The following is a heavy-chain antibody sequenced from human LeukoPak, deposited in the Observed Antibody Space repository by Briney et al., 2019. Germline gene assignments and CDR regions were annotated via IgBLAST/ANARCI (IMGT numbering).Heavy chain of an antibody. CDR1: GFALSSHG. V-gene: IGHV3-30*03. J-gene: IGHJ2*01. CDR3: AREATWGNWYFDL. CDR2: TRNTRLAK. D-gene: IGHD3-16*01. Sequence: PGWSLRLSCAAYGFALSSHGMHWVRQAPGRGLEGVAVTRNTRLAKYFAEFAKGRVTNSRDNSKNTLYLETNSLRHEDTAVYYCAREATWGNWYFDLWGRGTLVTVSS.